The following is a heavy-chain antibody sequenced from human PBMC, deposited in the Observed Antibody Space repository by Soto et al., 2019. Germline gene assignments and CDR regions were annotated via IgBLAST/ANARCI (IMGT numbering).Heavy chain of an antibody. CDR1: GYSFDNYW. CDR3: VRYRSRDYYYGMDV. V-gene: IGHV5-51*01. D-gene: IGHD1-26*01. J-gene: IGHJ6*02. CDR2: IYPGDSDR. Sequence: GESLKISCKGSGYSFDNYWIGWVRQMPGKGLEWMAIIYPGDSDRRYSPSFQGQVTISADQSISTAYLQWSSPKASDTANYYCVRYRSRDYYYGMDVWGQGTTVTVSS.